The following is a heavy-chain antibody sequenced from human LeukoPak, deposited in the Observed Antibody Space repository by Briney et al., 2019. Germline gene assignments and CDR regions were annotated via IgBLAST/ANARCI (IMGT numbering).Heavy chain of an antibody. V-gene: IGHV4-59*08. Sequence: PSETLSLTCTVSGGSISSYYWSWIRQPPGKGLEWIGYIYYSGSTNYNPSLKSRVTISVNTSKNQFSLKLSSVTAADTAVYYCARHGGYCSSTSCFGYYYYGMDVWGQGTTVTVSS. CDR2: IYYSGST. J-gene: IGHJ6*02. CDR3: ARHGGYCSSTSCFGYYYYGMDV. D-gene: IGHD2-2*01. CDR1: GGSISSYY.